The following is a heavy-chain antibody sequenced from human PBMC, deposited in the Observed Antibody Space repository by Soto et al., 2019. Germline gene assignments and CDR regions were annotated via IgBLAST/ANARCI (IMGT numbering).Heavy chain of an antibody. Sequence: HPGGSLRLSCAASGFTFSSYATSWVRQAPGKGLEWVSAISGSGGSTYYADSVKGRFTISRDNSKNTLYLQMNSLRAEDTAVYYCAKALDYDIVTGYYTLYFDYWGQGTLVTVSS. CDR1: GFTFSSYA. J-gene: IGHJ4*02. CDR3: AKALDYDIVTGYYTLYFDY. D-gene: IGHD3-9*01. V-gene: IGHV3-23*01. CDR2: ISGSGGST.